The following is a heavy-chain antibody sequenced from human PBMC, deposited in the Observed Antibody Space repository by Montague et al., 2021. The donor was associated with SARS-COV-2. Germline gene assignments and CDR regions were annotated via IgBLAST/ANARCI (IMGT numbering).Heavy chain of an antibody. CDR1: GASFSGYY. Sequence: SETLSLTCAVYGASFSGYYWNFIRQTPGKGLEWLGEISHSGTTKYNPSLKSRFTTSADTSKNQFSLTLTSVTAADTAVYFCARRPGRVWGLDVWGHGTTVTVSS. CDR2: ISHSGTT. CDR3: ARRPGRVWGLDV. J-gene: IGHJ6*02. V-gene: IGHV4-34*01. D-gene: IGHD3-10*01.